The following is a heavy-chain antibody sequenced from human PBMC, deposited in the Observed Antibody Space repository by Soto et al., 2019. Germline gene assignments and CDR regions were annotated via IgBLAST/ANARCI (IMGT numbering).Heavy chain of an antibody. J-gene: IGHJ5*02. CDR2: ISGSGGST. V-gene: IGHV3-23*01. CDR1: GFTFSSYS. CDR3: ARKYYYDSSGYSWFDP. D-gene: IGHD3-22*01. Sequence: GGSLRLSCAASGFTFSSYSMNWVRQAPGKGLEWVSAISGSGGSTYYADSVKGRFTISRDNSKNTLYLQMNSLRAEDTAVYYCARKYYYDSSGYSWFDPWGQGTLVTLSS.